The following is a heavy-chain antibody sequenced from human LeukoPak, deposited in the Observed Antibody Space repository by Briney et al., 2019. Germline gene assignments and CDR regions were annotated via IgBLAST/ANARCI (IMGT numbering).Heavy chain of an antibody. CDR3: ARGGSHYYYYAMDV. Sequence: PGGSLRLSCAASGFTVSSNYMSWVRQAPGKGLEWVSVIYSGGSTYYADSVKGRFTISRDNSKNTLYLQMNSLRAEDTAVYYCARGGSHYYYYAMDVWGQGTTVTVSS. J-gene: IGHJ6*02. V-gene: IGHV3-53*01. D-gene: IGHD2-15*01. CDR1: GFTVSSNY. CDR2: IYSGGST.